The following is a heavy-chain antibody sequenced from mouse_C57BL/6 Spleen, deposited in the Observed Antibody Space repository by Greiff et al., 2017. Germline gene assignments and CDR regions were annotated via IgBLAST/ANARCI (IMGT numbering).Heavy chain of an antibody. Sequence: DVQLQESGPGLVKPSQSLSLTCSVTGYSITSGYYWNWIRQFPGNKLEWMGYISYDGSNNYNPSLKNRISITRDTSKNQFFLKLNSVTTEDTATYYCARDDGYHDYWGQGTTLTVSS. J-gene: IGHJ2*01. CDR3: ARDDGYHDY. CDR2: ISYDGSN. CDR1: GYSITSGYY. D-gene: IGHD2-3*01. V-gene: IGHV3-6*01.